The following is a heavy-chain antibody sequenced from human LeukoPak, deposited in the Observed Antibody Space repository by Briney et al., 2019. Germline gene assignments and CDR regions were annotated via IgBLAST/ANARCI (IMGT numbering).Heavy chain of an antibody. J-gene: IGHJ4*02. CDR1: GYSFTRNW. CDR3: ARPGTTGTTI. V-gene: IGHV5-51*01. CDR2: IYPADSDT. D-gene: IGHD1-1*01. Sequence: GESLKISCKGYGYSFTRNWIGWVRQMPGKGLEWMGLIYPADSDTRYSPSFQGQVTFLADNSISTAFLQWSSLKASDTAMYYCARPGTTGTTIWGQGTLVTVSS.